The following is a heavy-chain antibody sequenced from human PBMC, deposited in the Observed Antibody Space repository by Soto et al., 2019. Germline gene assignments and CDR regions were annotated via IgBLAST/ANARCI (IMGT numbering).Heavy chain of an antibody. V-gene: IGHV4-4*02. D-gene: IGHD1-26*01. Sequence: QVQLQESGPGLLKPSETLSLTCGVSGDSISSPNWWSWVRRPPGKGLEWIGEIYHSGSTNYNPSLKSRITISIDKSRNQFSLKLSSVTAADTAVYYCATRGTYLVAWGQGTLVTVSS. CDR3: ATRGTYLVA. CDR1: GDSISSPNW. CDR2: IYHSGST. J-gene: IGHJ5*02.